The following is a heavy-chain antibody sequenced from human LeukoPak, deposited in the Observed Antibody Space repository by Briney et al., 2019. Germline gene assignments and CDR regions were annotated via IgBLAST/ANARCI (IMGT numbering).Heavy chain of an antibody. D-gene: IGHD3-9*01. Sequence: ASVKVSCKASGYTFTGHLLHWVRPAPGQRLEWMGWINPNSGGTTYAPKFRGRVTMTRDTSISTVYLELTNLRSDDTAVYYCAREREGLYDILTGYFGYWGQGTLVTVSS. CDR3: AREREGLYDILTGYFGY. CDR1: GYTFTGHL. CDR2: INPNSGGT. J-gene: IGHJ4*02. V-gene: IGHV1-2*02.